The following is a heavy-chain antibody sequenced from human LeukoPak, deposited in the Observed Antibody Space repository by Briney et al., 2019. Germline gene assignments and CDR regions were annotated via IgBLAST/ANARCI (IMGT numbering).Heavy chain of an antibody. Sequence: GGSLRLSCAASGFTFSSYAMSWVRQAPGKGLEWVSAISGSGGSTNYADSVKGRFTISRDNSKNTLYLQMNSLRAEDTAVYYCAKVDDYGDYYFDYWGQGTLVTVSS. CDR3: AKVDDYGDYYFDY. V-gene: IGHV3-23*01. D-gene: IGHD4-17*01. CDR2: ISGSGGST. J-gene: IGHJ4*02. CDR1: GFTFSSYA.